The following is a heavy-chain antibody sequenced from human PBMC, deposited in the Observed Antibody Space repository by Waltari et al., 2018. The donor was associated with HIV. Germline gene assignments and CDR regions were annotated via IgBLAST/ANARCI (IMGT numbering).Heavy chain of an antibody. D-gene: IGHD3-16*02. CDR1: GESFSNYS. J-gene: IGHJ4*02. CDR3: ARGPPYGWGSYRPFDY. CDR2: IHHSGRT. V-gene: IGHV4-34*01. Sequence: QVQLQQWGAGLLKPSETLSLTCAVYGESFSNYSWSWIRQPPGKGLEWIWEIHHSGRTNYKPALMSGVTISVDTSKNQFSLELSSVTGADTAVDYCARGPPYGWGSYRPFDYWGQGTLVTVSS.